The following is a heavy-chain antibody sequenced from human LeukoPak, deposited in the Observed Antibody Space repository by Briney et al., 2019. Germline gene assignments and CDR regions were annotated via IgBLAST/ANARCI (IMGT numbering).Heavy chain of an antibody. CDR2: IYTSGST. V-gene: IGHV4-4*09. Sequence: SETLSLTCTVSGGSISSYYWSWIRQPPGKGLEWIGYIYTSGSTNYNPSLKSRVTISVDTSKNQFSLKLSSVTAADTAVYYCASSGAIRSYYYYYMDVWGKGTTVTVSS. CDR3: ASSGAIRSYYYYYMDV. D-gene: IGHD4/OR15-4a*01. CDR1: GGSISSYY. J-gene: IGHJ6*03.